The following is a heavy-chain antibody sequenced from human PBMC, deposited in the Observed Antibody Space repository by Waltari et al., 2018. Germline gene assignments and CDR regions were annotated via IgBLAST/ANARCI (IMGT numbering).Heavy chain of an antibody. V-gene: IGHV4-59*08. CDR3: ARHRLGWLRLHPTDYWYFDL. CDR1: GGSISSSY. CDR2: IYYSGST. D-gene: IGHD5-12*01. J-gene: IGHJ2*01. Sequence: QVQLQESGPGLVKPSETLSLTCTVSGGSISSSYWSWIRQPPGKGLEWIEYIYYSGSTNYNPSLKSRVTISVDTSKNQFSLKLSSVTAADTAVYYCARHRLGWLRLHPTDYWYFDLWGRGTLVTVSS.